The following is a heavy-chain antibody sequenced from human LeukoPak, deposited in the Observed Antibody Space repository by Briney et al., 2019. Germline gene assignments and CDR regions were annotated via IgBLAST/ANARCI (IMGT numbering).Heavy chain of an antibody. CDR1: GGSLSSYY. V-gene: IGHV4-59*01. CDR2: IYYTGTT. CDR3: ARFSWDCSTASCHLTH. D-gene: IGHD3-9*01. Sequence: SETLSLTCTVSGGSLSSYYWSWIRQSPGKRLELIGHIYYTGTTFYNPSLNSRVTISLDTSKDEFPSKLTSVTAADTAVYYCARFSWDCSTASCHLTHWGQGALVTVSS. J-gene: IGHJ4*02.